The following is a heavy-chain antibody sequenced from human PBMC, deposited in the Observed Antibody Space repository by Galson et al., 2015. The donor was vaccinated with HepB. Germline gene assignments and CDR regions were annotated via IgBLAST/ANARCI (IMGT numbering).Heavy chain of an antibody. Sequence: SVKVSCKATGYSFTSFAIHWVRQAPGQRPEWMGWINAANGNTKYSQRFQGRVTMTTDTSASTAFMELSSLMSEDTAVYYCASECTGGSCYSFYFYSGMDVWGQGTTVTVSS. D-gene: IGHD2-15*01. V-gene: IGHV1-3*01. CDR1: GYSFTSFA. CDR2: INAANGNT. J-gene: IGHJ6*02. CDR3: ASECTGGSCYSFYFYSGMDV.